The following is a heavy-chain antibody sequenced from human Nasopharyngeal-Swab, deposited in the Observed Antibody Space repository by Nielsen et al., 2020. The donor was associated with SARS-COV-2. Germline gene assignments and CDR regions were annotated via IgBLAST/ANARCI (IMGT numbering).Heavy chain of an antibody. V-gene: IGHV3-9*01. CDR2: ISWNSGSI. J-gene: IGHJ4*02. Sequence: GGSLRLSCAASGFTLDDYAMHWVRQAPGKGLEWVSGISWNSGSIGYADSVKGRFTISRDNAKNSLYLQMNSLRAEDTALYYCAKDLNFWSGYPYYFDYWGQGTLVTVSS. CDR3: AKDLNFWSGYPYYFDY. CDR1: GFTLDDYA. D-gene: IGHD3-3*01.